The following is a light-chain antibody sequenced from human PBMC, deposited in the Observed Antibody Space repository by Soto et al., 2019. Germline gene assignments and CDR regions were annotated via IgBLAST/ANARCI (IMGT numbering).Light chain of an antibody. CDR1: QFVSSAY. Sequence: IVLTQSPGTLSLSPGERATLSCRATQFVSSAYLAWYQQKPGQAPRLLIYGASSRTTGIPDRFSGSGSGTDFTLTISRLEPEDFAVYYCQYYGRSPPYTFGQGTKLEI. J-gene: IGKJ2*01. CDR2: GAS. V-gene: IGKV3-20*01. CDR3: QYYGRSPPYT.